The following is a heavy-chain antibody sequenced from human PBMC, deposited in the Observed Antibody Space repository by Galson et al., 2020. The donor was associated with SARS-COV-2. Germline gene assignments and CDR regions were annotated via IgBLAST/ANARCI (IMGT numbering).Heavy chain of an antibody. J-gene: IGHJ6*03. CDR1: GFTFSSYT. CDR2: IRSSSGTI. Sequence: GGSLRLSCAASGFTFSSYTMNWVRQAPAKGLELVAYIRSSSGTIYYADSVKGRFTISRDNAKNSLYLQMNSLRAEDTAVYYCARAVVYCRRTSGYTNYYYMDVWGKGTTVAVSS. D-gene: IGHD2-2*02. CDR3: ARAVVYCRRTSGYTNYYYMDV. V-gene: IGHV3-48*04.